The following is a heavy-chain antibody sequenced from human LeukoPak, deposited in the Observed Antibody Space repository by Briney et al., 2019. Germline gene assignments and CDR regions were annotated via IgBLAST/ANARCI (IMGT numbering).Heavy chain of an antibody. D-gene: IGHD1-1*01. CDR1: GFTFSSYA. J-gene: IGHJ4*02. Sequence: GGSLRLSCAASGFTFSSYAMSWVRQAPGKGLEWVSTISGSGGSTYYADSVKGRFTISRDNSKNTLYLQMNSLRAEDTAVYCCAKDLTGTTSSYDYWGQGTLVTVSS. CDR3: AKDLTGTTSSYDY. V-gene: IGHV3-23*01. CDR2: ISGSGGST.